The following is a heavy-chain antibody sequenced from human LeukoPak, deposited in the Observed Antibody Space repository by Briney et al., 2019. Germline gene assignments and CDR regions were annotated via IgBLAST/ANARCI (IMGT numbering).Heavy chain of an antibody. V-gene: IGHV3-23*01. D-gene: IGHD6-19*01. CDR3: AKDRNGWPTNCDS. CDR1: GFTFSNYA. Sequence: PGGSLRLSCAASGFTFSNYAVSWVRQAPGKGLEWVSAISSSGGTTYYADSVKGRFSISRDNAKNTLYLQMNSLRAEDTAVYYCAKDRNGWPTNCDSGGEGTLVTVSA. CDR2: ISSSGGTT. J-gene: IGHJ4*02.